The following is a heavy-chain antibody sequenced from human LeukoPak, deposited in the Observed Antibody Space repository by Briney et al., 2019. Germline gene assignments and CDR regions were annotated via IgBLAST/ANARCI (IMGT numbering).Heavy chain of an antibody. CDR3: ARMALGY. J-gene: IGHJ4*02. CDR2: ISFDGSIK. V-gene: IGHV3-30*03. D-gene: IGHD3-16*01. Sequence: GGSLRLSCAASGFTFSSYSMNWVRQAPGKGLEWVAVISFDGSIKYYADSVKGRFTISRDNSKNTLFLQMNSLRAEDTAFYYCARMALGYWGQGTLVTVSS. CDR1: GFTFSSYS.